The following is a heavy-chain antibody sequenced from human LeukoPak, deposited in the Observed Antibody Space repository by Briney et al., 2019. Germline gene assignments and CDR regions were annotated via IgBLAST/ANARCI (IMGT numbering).Heavy chain of an antibody. D-gene: IGHD1-14*01. V-gene: IGHV1-24*01. CDR1: GYTLTELS. CDR2: FDPEGGET. CDR3: ATSPRYGPTDLDY. Sequence: ASVKVSCKVSGYTLTELSMHWVRQAPGKGLEWMGGFDPEGGETIYAQKFQGRVTMTEDTSTDTAYMELSSLRSEDTAVYYCATSPRYGPTDLDYWGQGTLVTVSS. J-gene: IGHJ4*02.